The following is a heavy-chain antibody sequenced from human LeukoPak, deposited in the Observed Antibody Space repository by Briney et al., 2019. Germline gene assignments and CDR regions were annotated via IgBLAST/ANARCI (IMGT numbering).Heavy chain of an antibody. D-gene: IGHD3-3*01. J-gene: IGHJ5*02. CDR3: ARSARSGYYRGLFDP. V-gene: IGHV1-8*03. CDR2: MNPNSGNT. CDR1: GYTCTSCD. Sequence: GASVKVSCKASGYTCTSCDINWVRQATGQGLEWMGWMNPNSGNTGYAQKFQGRVTITRNTSISTAYMELSSLRSEDTAVYYCARSARSGYYRGLFDPWGQGTLVTVGS.